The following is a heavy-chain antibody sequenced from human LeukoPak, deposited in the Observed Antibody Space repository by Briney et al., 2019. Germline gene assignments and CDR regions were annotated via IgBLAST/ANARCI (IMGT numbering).Heavy chain of an antibody. V-gene: IGHV1-18*01. Sequence: ASVKVSCKASGYTFTSYGISWVRQAPGQGLEWMGWISAYNGNTNYAQKLQGRVTMTTDTSTSTAYMELKSLRSDDTAVYYCARDGTIFGVVQSYMDVWGKGTTVTVSS. CDR1: GYTFTSYG. CDR3: ARDGTIFGVVQSYMDV. CDR2: ISAYNGNT. D-gene: IGHD3-3*01. J-gene: IGHJ6*03.